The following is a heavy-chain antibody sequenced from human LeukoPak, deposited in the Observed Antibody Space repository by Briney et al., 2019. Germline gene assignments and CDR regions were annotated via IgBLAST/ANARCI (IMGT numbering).Heavy chain of an antibody. CDR3: AAPTSYCSSTNCHLDY. D-gene: IGHD2-2*01. Sequence: GGSLRLSCAASGFTFSSYAMSWVRQAPGKGLEWVSAISGSRSDIYYADSVKGRFTIARDNSKNTLYLQMNSLRAEDTAVYYCAAPTSYCSSTNCHLDYWGQGTLVTVSS. CDR2: ISGSRSDI. CDR1: GFTFSSYA. J-gene: IGHJ4*02. V-gene: IGHV3-23*01.